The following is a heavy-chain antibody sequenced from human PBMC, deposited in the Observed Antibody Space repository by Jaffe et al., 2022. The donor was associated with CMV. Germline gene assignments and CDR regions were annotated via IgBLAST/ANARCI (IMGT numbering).Heavy chain of an antibody. J-gene: IGHJ4*02. CDR2: IDWGDVK. V-gene: IGHV2-70*13. CDR3: ARSRLSGSYYGPFDY. D-gene: IGHD1-26*01. Sequence: QVTLRESGPALVKPTQTLTLTCTFSEFSLSTTGLSMNWIRQTPGKALEWLALIDWGDVKYYNTSLKARLTISRDTSKNQVVLTMTNMDPVDTGTYYCARSRLSGSYYGPFDYWGQGTLVTVSS. CDR1: EFSLSTTGLS.